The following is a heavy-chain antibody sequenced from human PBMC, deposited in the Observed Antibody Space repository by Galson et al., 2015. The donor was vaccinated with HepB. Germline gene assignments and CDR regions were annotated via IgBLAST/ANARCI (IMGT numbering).Heavy chain of an antibody. Sequence: SLRLSCAASGFTFSSYWMSWVRQAPGKGLEWVANIKQDGSEKYYVDSVKGRFTISRDNAKNSLYLQMNSLRAEDTAVYYCAREVMITFGGVISYYYGMDVWGQGTTVTVSS. CDR2: IKQDGSEK. V-gene: IGHV3-7*03. CDR1: GFTFSSYW. J-gene: IGHJ6*02. D-gene: IGHD3-16*02. CDR3: AREVMITFGGVISYYYGMDV.